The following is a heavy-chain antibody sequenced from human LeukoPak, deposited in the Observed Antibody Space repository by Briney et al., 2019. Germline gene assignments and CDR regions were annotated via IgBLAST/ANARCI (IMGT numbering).Heavy chain of an antibody. J-gene: IGHJ4*02. CDR2: ITGSGDTT. V-gene: IGHV3-23*01. D-gene: IGHD3-9*01. CDR3: AKWGDYDILTGYYVSDF. Sequence: GASLRLSCAASGFIFRNYAMSWVRQAPGKGLEWVTAITGSGDTTYYADSVKGRFTISRDNSKNTLYVEMNTLRAEDTAVYYCAKWGDYDILTGYYVSDFWGQGTLVTVSS. CDR1: GFIFRNYA.